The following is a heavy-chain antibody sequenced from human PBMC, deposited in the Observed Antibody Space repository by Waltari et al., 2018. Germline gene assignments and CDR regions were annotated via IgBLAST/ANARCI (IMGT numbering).Heavy chain of an antibody. CDR3: ATVAQYDFWSGPTFDY. J-gene: IGHJ4*02. V-gene: IGHV1-24*01. CDR2: FDPEDGET. Sequence: SCKVSGYTLTELSMHWVRQAPGKGLEWMGGFDPEDGETIYAQKFQGRVTMTEDTSTDTAYMELSSLRSEDTAVYYCATVAQYDFWSGPTFDYWGQGTLVTVSS. CDR1: GYTLTELS. D-gene: IGHD3-3*01.